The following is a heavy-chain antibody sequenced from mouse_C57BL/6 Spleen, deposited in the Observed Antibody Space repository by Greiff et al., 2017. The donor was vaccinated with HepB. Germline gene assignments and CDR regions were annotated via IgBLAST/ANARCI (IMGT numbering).Heavy chain of an antibody. CDR2: IDPSDSYT. Sequence: QVQLQQPGAELVMPGASVKLSCKASGYTFTSYWMHWVKQRPGQGLEWIGEIDPSDSYTNYNQKFKGKSTLTVDKSSSTAYMQLSSLTSEDSAVYYCARKESSLDYWGQGTTLTVSS. CDR1: GYTFTSYW. J-gene: IGHJ2*01. V-gene: IGHV1-69*01. D-gene: IGHD1-1*01. CDR3: ARKESSLDY.